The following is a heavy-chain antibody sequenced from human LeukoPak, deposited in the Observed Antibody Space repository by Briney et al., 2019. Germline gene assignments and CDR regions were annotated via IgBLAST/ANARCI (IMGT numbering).Heavy chain of an antibody. CDR1: GGTFSSYA. J-gene: IGHJ4*02. CDR2: IIPIFGTA. Sequence: GASVKVSCKASGGTFSSYAISWVRQAPGQGLEWMGGIIPIFGTANYAQKFQGRVTITADESTSTAYMELSSLRSEDTAVYYCAREVPPFYDYVWGSYRYYFDYWGQGTLATVSS. V-gene: IGHV1-69*13. D-gene: IGHD3-16*02. CDR3: AREVPPFYDYVWGSYRYYFDY.